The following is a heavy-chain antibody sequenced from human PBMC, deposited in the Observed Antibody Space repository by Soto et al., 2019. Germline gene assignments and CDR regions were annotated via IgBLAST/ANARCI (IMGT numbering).Heavy chain of an antibody. D-gene: IGHD3-9*01. CDR3: AKDHLLRYFDWSVDY. CDR2: IYSGGST. Sequence: LRLSCAASGFTVSSNYMSWVRQAPGKGLEWVSVIYSGGSTYYADSVKGRFTISRDNSKNTLYLQMNSLRAEDTAVYYCAKDHLLRYFDWSVDYWGQGTLVTVSS. CDR1: GFTVSSNY. V-gene: IGHV3-66*01. J-gene: IGHJ4*02.